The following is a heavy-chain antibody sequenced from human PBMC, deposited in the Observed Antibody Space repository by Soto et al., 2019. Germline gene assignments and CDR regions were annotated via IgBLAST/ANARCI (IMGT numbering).Heavy chain of an antibody. J-gene: IGHJ6*02. D-gene: IGHD6-13*01. CDR1: GYTFTSYG. CDR3: ARDPGPGIAAAGAYYYYYGMDV. V-gene: IGHV1-18*01. Sequence: ASVKVSCKAAGYTFTSYGISRVRQAPGQGLEWMGWISAYNGDTNYAQKLQDRVTMTTDTSTSTVYMELRSLRSDDTAVYYCARDPGPGIAAAGAYYYYYGMDVWGQGTTVTVSS. CDR2: ISAYNGDT.